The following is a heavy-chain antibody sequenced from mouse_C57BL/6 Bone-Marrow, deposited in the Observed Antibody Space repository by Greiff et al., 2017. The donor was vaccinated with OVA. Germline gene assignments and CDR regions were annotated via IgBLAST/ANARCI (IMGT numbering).Heavy chain of an antibody. D-gene: IGHD1-1*01. Sequence: VQLQQSGAELVRPGTSVKVSCKASGYAFTNYLIEWVKQRPGQGLEWIGVINPGSGSTYYNEKFKGKATLTADKSSSTAYMQLSSLTSEDSSVYFCARGPYYYGSRWFAYGGKGTLVTVSA. CDR1: GYAFTNYL. J-gene: IGHJ3*01. CDR3: ARGPYYYGSRWFAY. CDR2: INPGSGST. V-gene: IGHV1-54*01.